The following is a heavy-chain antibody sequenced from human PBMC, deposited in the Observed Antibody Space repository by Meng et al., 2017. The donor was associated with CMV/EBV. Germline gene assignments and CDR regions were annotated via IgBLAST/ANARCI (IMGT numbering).Heavy chain of an antibody. Sequence: GTLSLTCGGSGFTFSNSALNWVRQAPGEGLEWVSTIDYSGADTYYAKSVRGRFTISRDNFRNTVYLQLNSLRAEDTAVYYCAKESVAGHFAYWGQGTLVTVSS. CDR3: AKESVAGHFAY. J-gene: IGHJ4*02. CDR2: IDYSGADT. V-gene: IGHV3-23*01. D-gene: IGHD6-19*01. CDR1: GFTFSNSA.